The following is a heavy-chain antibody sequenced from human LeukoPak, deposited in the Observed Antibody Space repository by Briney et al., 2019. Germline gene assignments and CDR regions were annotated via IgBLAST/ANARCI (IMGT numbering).Heavy chain of an antibody. V-gene: IGHV1-3*01. CDR1: GYTFTSYA. Sequence: APVKVSCKASGYTFTSYAMHWVRQAPGQRLEWMGWINAGNGNTKYSQKSQGRVTTTRDTSASTAYMELSSLRSEVAAVYYCARGQYSSGWYGIDYWGQGTLVTVSS. D-gene: IGHD6-19*01. J-gene: IGHJ4*02. CDR2: INAGNGNT. CDR3: ARGQYSSGWYGIDY.